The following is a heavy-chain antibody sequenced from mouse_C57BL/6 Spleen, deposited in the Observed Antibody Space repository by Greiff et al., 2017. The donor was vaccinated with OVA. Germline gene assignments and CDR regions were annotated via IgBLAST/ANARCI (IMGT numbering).Heavy chain of an antibody. V-gene: IGHV5-4*01. CDR2: ISDGGSYT. D-gene: IGHD2-4*01. J-gene: IGHJ2*01. CDR1: GFTFSSYA. CDR3: ARVYDYNYFDY. Sequence: DVQLVESGGGLVKPGGSLKLSCAASGFTFSSYAMSWVRQTPEKRLAWVATISDGGSYTYYPDNVKGRFTISRDNAKNNLYLQMSHLKSEDTAMYYCARVYDYNYFDYWGQGTTLTVSS.